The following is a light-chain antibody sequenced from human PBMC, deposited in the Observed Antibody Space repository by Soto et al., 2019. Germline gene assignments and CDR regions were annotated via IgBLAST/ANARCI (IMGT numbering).Light chain of an antibody. CDR2: DAS. Sequence: DIQMTQSPSTLSASVGDRVTITCRASQSISSWLAWYQQKPGKAPTLLIYDASSLESGVTSRFSGSRSGTEFTLTISSLQPDDFATYYCQQYNSYSSTFGQGTKLEIK. CDR1: QSISSW. CDR3: QQYNSYSST. V-gene: IGKV1-5*01. J-gene: IGKJ2*01.